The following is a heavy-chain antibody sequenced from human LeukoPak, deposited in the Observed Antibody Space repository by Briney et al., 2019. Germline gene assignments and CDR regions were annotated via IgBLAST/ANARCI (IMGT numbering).Heavy chain of an antibody. CDR3: ARVSSAATNYYFDY. CDR1: GGSISSNNG. V-gene: IGHV4-4*02. J-gene: IGHJ4*02. Sequence: PSGTLSLTCAVSGGSISSNNGWRWVRQPPGKGLEWIGEIYHSGSTNYNPSLKSRVTISVDKSKNQFSLKLSSVTAADTAVYYCARVSSAATNYYFDYWGQGTLVTVSS. CDR2: IYHSGST. D-gene: IGHD2-15*01.